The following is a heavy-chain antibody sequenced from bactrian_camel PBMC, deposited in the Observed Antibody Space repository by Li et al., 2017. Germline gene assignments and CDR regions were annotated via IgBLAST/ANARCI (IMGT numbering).Heavy chain of an antibody. J-gene: IGHJ6*01. V-gene: IGHV3S60*01. D-gene: IGHD4*01. CDR1: GITFDDSD. CDR3: VTLWRFDYAVFGY. Sequence: HVQLVESGGGLVQPGGSLRLSCEASGITFDDSDPGWYRQGPGSKCELVSLINSDTAFIAASVKGRFTVSQDKAKNTVYLHMNSLKPEDTAVYYCVTLWRFDYAVFGYWAQGTQVTVS. CDR2: INSDTA.